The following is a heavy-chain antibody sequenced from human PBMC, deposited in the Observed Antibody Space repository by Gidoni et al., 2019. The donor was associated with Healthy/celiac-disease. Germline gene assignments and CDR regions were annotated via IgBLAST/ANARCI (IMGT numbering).Heavy chain of an antibody. CDR3: EHTALTGDRREFDY. CDR1: GFSLSTSGVG. Sequence: QITLKESGPTLVKPTQTLTLTCTFSGFSLSTSGVGVGWIRQPPGKALEWLALIYWNDDKRYSPSLKSRLTITKDTSKNQVVLTMTNMDPVDTATYYCEHTALTGDRREFDYWGQGTLVTVSS. D-gene: IGHD7-27*01. V-gene: IGHV2-5*01. J-gene: IGHJ4*02. CDR2: IYWNDDK.